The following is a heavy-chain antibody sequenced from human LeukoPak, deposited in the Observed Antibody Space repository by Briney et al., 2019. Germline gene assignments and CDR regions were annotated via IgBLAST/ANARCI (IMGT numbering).Heavy chain of an antibody. CDR3: ANSYDSPPDAFDI. CDR1: GFTFSSYG. D-gene: IGHD3-22*01. CDR2: ISGSGGST. Sequence: GGSLRLSCAASGFTFSSYGMSWVRQAPGKGLEWVSAISGSGGSTYYADSVKGRFTISRDNSKNTLYLQMNSLRAEDTAVYYCANSYDSPPDAFDIWGQGTMVTVSS. J-gene: IGHJ3*02. V-gene: IGHV3-23*01.